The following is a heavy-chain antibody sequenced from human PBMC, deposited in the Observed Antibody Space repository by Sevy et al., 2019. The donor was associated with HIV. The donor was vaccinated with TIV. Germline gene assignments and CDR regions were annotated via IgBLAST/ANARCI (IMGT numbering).Heavy chain of an antibody. V-gene: IGHV3-48*03. CDR2: ISSSGSTI. J-gene: IGHJ6*02. CDR3: ASSRGSGKHYYYGMDV. Sequence: GGSLRLSCAASGFTFSSYEMNWVRQAPGKGLEWVSYISSSGSTIYYADSVKGRFTISIDNAKNSLYLQMNSLRAEDTAVYYCASSRGSGKHYYYGMDVWGQGTTVTVSS. CDR1: GFTFSSYE. D-gene: IGHD3-10*01.